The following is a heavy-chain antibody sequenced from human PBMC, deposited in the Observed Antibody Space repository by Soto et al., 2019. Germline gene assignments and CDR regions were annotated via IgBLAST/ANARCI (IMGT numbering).Heavy chain of an antibody. CDR3: AKDLLTIAVAGNFDY. Sequence: GGSLRLSCAASGFTFSSYGMHWVRQAPGKGLEWVAVISYDGSNKYYADSVKGRFTISRDNSKNTLYLQMNSLRAEDTAVYYCAKDLLTIAVAGNFDYWGQGTLVTVSS. D-gene: IGHD6-19*01. J-gene: IGHJ4*02. CDR1: GFTFSSYG. V-gene: IGHV3-30*18. CDR2: ISYDGSNK.